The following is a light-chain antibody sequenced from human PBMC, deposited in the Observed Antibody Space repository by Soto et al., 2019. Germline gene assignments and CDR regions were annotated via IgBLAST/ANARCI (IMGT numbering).Light chain of an antibody. Sequence: QSVLTQPPSVSGAPGQRVTISCTGSSYNIGAGYDVHGYQQLPGTAPKLLIYGNSNRPSGGPDRFSGSKSGTSASLAITGLQAEDEADYYCQSYDSSLSGSVFGGGTKVTVL. V-gene: IGLV1-40*01. CDR1: SYNIGAGYD. CDR2: GNS. J-gene: IGLJ3*02. CDR3: QSYDSSLSGSV.